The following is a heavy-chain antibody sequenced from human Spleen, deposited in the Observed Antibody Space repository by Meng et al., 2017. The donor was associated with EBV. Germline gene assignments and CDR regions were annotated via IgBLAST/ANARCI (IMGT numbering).Heavy chain of an antibody. CDR1: GGSISGYY. CDR2: IYYTGST. J-gene: IGHJ5*02. Sequence: QVQSQASGPGLVKPSGTLSLNCSVPGGSISGYYWSWIRQSPGKGLEWIGYIYYTGSTSYNPSLKSRVTISLDISKNQFSLKLRSMTAADTAVYYCARDQSGLSGFGPWGQGTLVTVSS. V-gene: IGHV4-59*01. CDR3: ARDQSGLSGFGP. D-gene: IGHD5-12*01.